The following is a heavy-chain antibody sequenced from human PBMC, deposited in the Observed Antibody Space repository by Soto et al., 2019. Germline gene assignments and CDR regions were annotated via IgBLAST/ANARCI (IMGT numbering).Heavy chain of an antibody. CDR2: ISGSGGST. CDR3: AKRIDHYDFWSGQDYFDY. Sequence: GGSLRLSCAASGFTFSSYAMSWVRQAPGKGLEWVSAISGSGGSTYYADSVKGRFTISRDNSKNTLYLQMNSLRAEDTAVYYCAKRIDHYDFWSGQDYFDYWGQGTLVTVSS. V-gene: IGHV3-23*01. J-gene: IGHJ4*02. CDR1: GFTFSSYA. D-gene: IGHD3-3*01.